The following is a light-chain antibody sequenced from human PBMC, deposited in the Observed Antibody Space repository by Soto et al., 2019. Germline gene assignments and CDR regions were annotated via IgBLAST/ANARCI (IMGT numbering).Light chain of an antibody. CDR3: AARDDRLNGVV. Sequence: QSVLTQPPSASGTPGQRVTISCFGSSSNIGTNTVNWYQQLPGTAPKLLIYSNNQRPSGVPDRFSGSKSATSASLAISGLQSEDEADYYCAARDDRLNGVVFGGGTQLTVL. CDR1: SSNIGTNT. J-gene: IGLJ2*01. V-gene: IGLV1-44*01. CDR2: SNN.